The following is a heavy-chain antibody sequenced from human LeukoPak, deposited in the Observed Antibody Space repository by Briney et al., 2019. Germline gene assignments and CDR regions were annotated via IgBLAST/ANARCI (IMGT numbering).Heavy chain of an antibody. CDR1: GGSISSYY. V-gene: IGHV4-59*01. J-gene: IGHJ4*02. Sequence: PSETLSLTCTVPGGSISSYYWSWIRQPPGKGLEWIGYIYYSGSTNYNPSLKSRVTISVDTSKNQFSLKLSSVTAADTAVYYCARARDGYNSHWGQGTLVTVSS. CDR3: ARARDGYNSH. CDR2: IYYSGST. D-gene: IGHD5-24*01.